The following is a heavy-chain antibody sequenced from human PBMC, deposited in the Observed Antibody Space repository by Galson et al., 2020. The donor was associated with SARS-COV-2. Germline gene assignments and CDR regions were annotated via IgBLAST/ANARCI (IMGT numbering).Heavy chain of an antibody. CDR3: AREQLLDGGYFDY. CDR2: ISYDGSNK. D-gene: IGHD3-3*01. CDR1: GFTFSSYA. Sequence: GGSLRLSCAASGFTFSSYAMHWVRQAQGKGLEWVAVISYDGSNKYYADSVKGRFTISRDNSKNTLYLQMNSLRAEDTAVYYCAREQLLDGGYFDYWGQGTLVTVSS. J-gene: IGHJ4*02. V-gene: IGHV3-30*04.